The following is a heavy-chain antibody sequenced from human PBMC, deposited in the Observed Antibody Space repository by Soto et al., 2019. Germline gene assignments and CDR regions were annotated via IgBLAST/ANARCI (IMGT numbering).Heavy chain of an antibody. CDR3: AKQVRDGTSSPYYFDY. J-gene: IGHJ4*02. Sequence: GGSLRLSCAGSGFTFSNYAMSWVRQAPGKGLEWVSAISSAVNTYYADSVKGRFTISRDNSKNTLSLQMNSLRAEDTAVYYCAKQVRDGTSSPYYFDYWGQGTMVTVSS. CDR1: GFTFSNYA. V-gene: IGHV3-23*01. D-gene: IGHD6-6*01. CDR2: ISSAVNT.